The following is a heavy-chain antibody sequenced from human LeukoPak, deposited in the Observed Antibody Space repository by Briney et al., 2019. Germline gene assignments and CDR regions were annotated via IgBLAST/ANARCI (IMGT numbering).Heavy chain of an antibody. Sequence: GGSLRLSCAASGFTFSSYAMSWVRQAPGKWLEWVSAISGSGSSTYYVDSVKGRFTISRDNSKNTLYLQMNSLRAEDTAVYYCAKPSLIVGATVGFDYWGQGTLVTVSS. CDR3: AKPSLIVGATVGFDY. D-gene: IGHD1-26*01. CDR1: GFTFSSYA. J-gene: IGHJ4*02. V-gene: IGHV3-23*01. CDR2: ISGSGSST.